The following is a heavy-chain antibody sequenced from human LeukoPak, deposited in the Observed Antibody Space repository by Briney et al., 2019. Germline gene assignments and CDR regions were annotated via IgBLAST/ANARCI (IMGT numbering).Heavy chain of an antibody. V-gene: IGHV1-3*01. J-gene: IGHJ6*02. CDR3: ARNQIPGIAAAGSYGMDV. D-gene: IGHD6-13*01. CDR2: INAGNGNT. CDR1: GYTFTSCA. Sequence: GASVKVSCKASGYTFTSCAMNWVRQAPGQGLEWMAWINAGNGNTKYSQKFRGRVTITRDTSASTAYMELSSLRSEDTAVYYCARNQIPGIAAAGSYGMDVWGQGTTVTVSS.